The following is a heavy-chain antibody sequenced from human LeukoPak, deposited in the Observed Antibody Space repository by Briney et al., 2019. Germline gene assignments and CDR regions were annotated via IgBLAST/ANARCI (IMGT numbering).Heavy chain of an antibody. CDR2: IHYTGST. CDR3: ARSGDDSNGYPDF. V-gene: IGHV4-59*12. Sequence: SETLSLTCTVSGGSISGYYWSWIRQSPGKGLEWIGYIHYTGSTDYHPSLKSRVVISEDTSKNQFSLKLSSVTASDTAVYYCARSGDDSNGYPDFWGQGTLVTVSS. CDR1: GGSISGYY. J-gene: IGHJ4*02. D-gene: IGHD3-22*01.